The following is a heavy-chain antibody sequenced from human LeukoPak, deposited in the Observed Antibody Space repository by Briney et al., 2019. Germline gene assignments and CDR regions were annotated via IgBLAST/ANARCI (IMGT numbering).Heavy chain of an antibody. CDR3: TTDLLGSLLWFGETINWFDP. J-gene: IGHJ5*02. CDR1: GFTFSNAW. Sequence: GGSLRLSCAASGFTFSNAWMSWVRQAPGKGLEWVGRIKSKTDGGTTDYAAPVKGRFTISRDDSKNTLYLQMNSLKTEDTAVYYCTTDLLGSLLWFGETINWFDPWGQGTLVTVSS. V-gene: IGHV3-15*01. D-gene: IGHD3-10*01. CDR2: IKSKTDGGTT.